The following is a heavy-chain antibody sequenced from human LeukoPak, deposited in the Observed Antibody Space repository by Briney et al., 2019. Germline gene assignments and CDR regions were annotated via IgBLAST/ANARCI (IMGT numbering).Heavy chain of an antibody. CDR2: ISGSGGST. Sequence: PGGSLRLSCAASGFTFSSYGMSWVRQAPGKGLEWVSAISGSGGSTYYADSVKGRFTISRDNSKNTLYLQMNSLRAEDTAVSYCAKDLHHYYDSSGHDAFDIWAQGTMVTVSS. J-gene: IGHJ3*02. D-gene: IGHD3-22*01. CDR3: AKDLHHYYDSSGHDAFDI. CDR1: GFTFSSYG. V-gene: IGHV3-23*01.